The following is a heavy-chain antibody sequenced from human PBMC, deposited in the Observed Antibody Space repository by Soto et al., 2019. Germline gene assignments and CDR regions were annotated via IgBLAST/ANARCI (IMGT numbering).Heavy chain of an antibody. CDR1: GYTFTSYA. V-gene: IGHV1-3*01. J-gene: IGHJ4*02. CDR2: INAGNGNT. CDR3: ASEFVQLDLAY. D-gene: IGHD1-1*01. Sequence: QVQLVQSGAEVKKPGASVKVSCKASGYTFTSYAMHWVSQAPGQMLEWMGWINAGNGNTKYSQEFQGRVTITRDTSASTAYMELSSLRSEDTAVYYCASEFVQLDLAYWGQGTLVTVSS.